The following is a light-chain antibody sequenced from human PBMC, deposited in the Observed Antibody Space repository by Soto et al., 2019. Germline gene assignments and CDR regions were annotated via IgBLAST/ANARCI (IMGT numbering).Light chain of an antibody. CDR1: SDEVGGYNL. CDR2: EVT. Sequence: QSALNQPASVSGSPGQAITIPSTGTSDEVGGYNLVSWYQQHPGKAPKLMIYEVTERPSGVSNRFSGSKSGNTASLTISGLQPDDEADYYCCSYAGNSEVFGTGTKVTVL. CDR3: CSYAGNSEV. V-gene: IGLV2-23*02. J-gene: IGLJ1*01.